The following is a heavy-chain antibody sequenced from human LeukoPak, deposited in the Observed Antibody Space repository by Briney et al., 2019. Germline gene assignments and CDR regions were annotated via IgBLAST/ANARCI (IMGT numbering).Heavy chain of an antibody. CDR1: GGSISSYY. CDR2: IYYSGST. Sequence: SETLSLTCTVSGGSISSYYWSWIRQPPGKGLEWIGYIYYSGSTNYNPSLKSRVTISVDTSKNQFSLKLSSVTAADTAVYYCARAPRRSGYLLGYYYYGMDVWGQGTTVTVSS. CDR3: ARAPRRSGYLLGYYYYGMDV. J-gene: IGHJ6*02. D-gene: IGHD3-3*01. V-gene: IGHV4-59*01.